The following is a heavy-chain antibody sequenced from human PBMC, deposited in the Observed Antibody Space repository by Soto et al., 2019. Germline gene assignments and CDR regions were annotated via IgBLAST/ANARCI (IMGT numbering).Heavy chain of an antibody. CDR3: VRDNFNWFFDL. CDR1: GFTFNTYD. V-gene: IGHV3-13*01. CDR2: IGFAGDT. Sequence: EVQLVESGGGLVQPGGSLRLSCAASGFTFNTYDMHWVRQGPGKGLEWVSGIGFAGDTYYSGSVKDRFTISRENAKNSLYLQMNSLRTGDTAVYYCVRDNFNWFFDLWGCGTLVTVSS. J-gene: IGHJ2*01. D-gene: IGHD1-20*01.